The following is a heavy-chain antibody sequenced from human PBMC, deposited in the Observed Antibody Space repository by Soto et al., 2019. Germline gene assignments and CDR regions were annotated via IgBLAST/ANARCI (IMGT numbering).Heavy chain of an antibody. D-gene: IGHD5-12*01. CDR1: GGTFSSYT. CDR3: ARVDGYNVDY. J-gene: IGHJ4*02. V-gene: IGHV1-69*02. CDR2: IIPILSIA. Sequence: QVQLVQSGAEVKKPGSSVKVSYKASGGTFSSYTISWVRQAPGQGLEWMGRIIPILSIANYAQKFQGRVTITADKSTSTAYMELSSLRSEDTAVYYCARVDGYNVDYWGQGTLVTVSS.